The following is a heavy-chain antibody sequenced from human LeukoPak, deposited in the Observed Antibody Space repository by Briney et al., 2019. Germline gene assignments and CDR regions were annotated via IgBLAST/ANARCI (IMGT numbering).Heavy chain of an antibody. CDR3: AKGTSSWHEFDY. J-gene: IGHJ4*02. Sequence: GGSLRLSCAASGFTFDDYAMHWVRQAPGKGLEWVSLITWDAGSTYYAASVKGRFTISRDNSKNSLYLQMNSLRAEDTALYYCAKGTSSWHEFDYWGQGTLVTVSS. CDR1: GFTFDDYA. D-gene: IGHD6-13*01. CDR2: ITWDAGST. V-gene: IGHV3-43D*03.